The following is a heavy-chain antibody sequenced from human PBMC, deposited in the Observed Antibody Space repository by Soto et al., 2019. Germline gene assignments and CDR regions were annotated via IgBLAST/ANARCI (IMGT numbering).Heavy chain of an antibody. J-gene: IGHJ6*03. CDR1: GFTFSSYW. D-gene: IGHD3-10*01. CDR3: ARDPSIVIRGVIYYYMDV. Sequence: GGSLRLSCAASGFTFSSYWMTWVRQAPGKGLEWVGNIKQDGSEKYYVDSVKGRFTISRDNAKNSLYLQMNSLRAEDTAVYYCARDPSIVIRGVIYYYMDVWGKGTAVTVSS. CDR2: IKQDGSEK. V-gene: IGHV3-7*01.